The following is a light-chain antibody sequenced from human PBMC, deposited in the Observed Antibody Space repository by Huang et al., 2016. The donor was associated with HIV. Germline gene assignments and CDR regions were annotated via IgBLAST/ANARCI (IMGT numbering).Light chain of an antibody. CDR3: LQNYNYPLT. J-gene: IGKJ4*01. CDR2: QAS. V-gene: IGKV1-6*01. CDR1: HDIGND. Sequence: AIQVTQSPSSLSASVGDRVNMTCRSSHDIGNDIGWYKQKQGKAPKLLMHQASTLQSGTPSRFSGSGSGTDFTLHISSLQPEDFATYYCLQNYNYPLTFGGGTKVEIK.